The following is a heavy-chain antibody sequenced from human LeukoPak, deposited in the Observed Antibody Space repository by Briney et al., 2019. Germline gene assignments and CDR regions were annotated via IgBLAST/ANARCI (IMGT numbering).Heavy chain of an antibody. V-gene: IGHV1-2*02. CDR2: INPNSGGT. CDR1: GYTFTGYY. CDR3: ASPSTGAYNDAFDI. J-gene: IGHJ3*02. Sequence: GASVKVSCKASGYTFTGYYMHWVRQAPGQGLEWMGWINPNSGGTNYAQKFQGRVTMTRDTSISTAYMELSRLRSDDTAVYYCASPSTGAYNDAFDIWGQGTMVTVSS. D-gene: IGHD7-27*01.